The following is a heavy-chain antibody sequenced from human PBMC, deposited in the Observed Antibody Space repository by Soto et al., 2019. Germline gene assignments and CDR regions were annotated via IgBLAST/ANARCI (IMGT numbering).Heavy chain of an antibody. CDR2: ISGNVGSTT. CDR1: GITFTNYA. Sequence: EVQLLESGGGLAQPGGSLRLSCAVSGITFTNYAMGWVRQAPGKGLEWVSGISGNVGSTTHYADSVKGRFTISRDNSKNILFLQMNSLRAEDTAVYYCAKHRGFVAVQFDSWGQGTLVIVSS. V-gene: IGHV3-23*01. D-gene: IGHD6-19*01. J-gene: IGHJ4*02. CDR3: AKHRGFVAVQFDS.